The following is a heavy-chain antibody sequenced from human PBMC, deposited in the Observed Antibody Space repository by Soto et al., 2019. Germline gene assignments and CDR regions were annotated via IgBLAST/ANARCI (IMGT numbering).Heavy chain of an antibody. J-gene: IGHJ4*02. CDR3: ARRSPIVATISLDY. V-gene: IGHV3-21*01. CDR2: ISSSSSYI. Sequence: EVQLVESGGGLVKPGGSLRLSCAASGFTFSSYSMNWVRQAPGKGLEWVSSISSSSSYIYYADSVKGRFTISRDNAKNSLYLQMNSLRDEDTAVYYCARRSPIVATISLDYWGQGTLVTVSS. CDR1: GFTFSSYS. D-gene: IGHD5-12*01.